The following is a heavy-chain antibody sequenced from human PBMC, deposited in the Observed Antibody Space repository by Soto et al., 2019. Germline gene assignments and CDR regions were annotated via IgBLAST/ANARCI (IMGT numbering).Heavy chain of an antibody. Sequence: QVQLQESGPGLVKPSETLSLTCTVSGGSIRSYYWSWIRQPPGKGLEWIGYIYYSGSTNYKPSLKSRITTSVDTSKSQSSLKLSSVTAADTAVYYCARHWDSPSYGMDVWGQGTTVTVSS. CDR2: IYYSGST. CDR3: ARHWDSPSYGMDV. J-gene: IGHJ6*02. CDR1: GGSIRSYY. D-gene: IGHD1-26*01. V-gene: IGHV4-59*08.